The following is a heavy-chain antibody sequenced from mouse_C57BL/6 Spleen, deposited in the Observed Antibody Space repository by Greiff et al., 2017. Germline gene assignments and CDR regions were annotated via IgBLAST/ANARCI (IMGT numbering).Heavy chain of an antibody. V-gene: IGHV5-17*01. CDR3: ARPIYYDYDGGAMDY. J-gene: IGHJ4*01. Sequence: EVQLVESGGGLVKPGGSLKLSCAASGFTFSDYGMHWVRQAPEKGLEWVAYISSGSSTIYYADTVKGRFTISRDNAKNTLFLQMTSLRSEDTAMYYCARPIYYDYDGGAMDYWGQGTSVTVSS. D-gene: IGHD2-4*01. CDR2: ISSGSSTI. CDR1: GFTFSDYG.